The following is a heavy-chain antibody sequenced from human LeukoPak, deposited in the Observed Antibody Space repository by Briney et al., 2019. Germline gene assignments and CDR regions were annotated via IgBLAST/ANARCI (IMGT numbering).Heavy chain of an antibody. CDR1: GGSISSYY. CDR2: IYYSGRT. D-gene: IGHD6-19*01. Sequence: SETLSLTCTVSGGSISSYYWSWIRQPPGKGLEWIGYIYYSGRTNYNPSLKSRVTISVDTSKNHFSLKLSSVTAADTAVYYCARSSGWPGDWFDPWGQGTLVTVSS. CDR3: ARSSGWPGDWFDP. V-gene: IGHV4-59*01. J-gene: IGHJ5*02.